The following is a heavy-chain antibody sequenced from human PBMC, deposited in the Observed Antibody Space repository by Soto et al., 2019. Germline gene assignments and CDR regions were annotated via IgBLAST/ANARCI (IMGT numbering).Heavy chain of an antibody. D-gene: IGHD4-17*01. CDR3: ATGRDSYGDSDAFDI. CDR2: IYYSGST. V-gene: IGHV4-39*01. Sequence: SETLSLTCTVSGGSISSSSYYWGWIRQPPGKGLEWIGSIYYSGSTYYNPSLKSRVTISVDTSKNQFSLKLSSVTAADTAVYYCATGRDSYGDSDAFDIWGQGTMVTVSS. CDR1: GGSISSSSYY. J-gene: IGHJ3*02.